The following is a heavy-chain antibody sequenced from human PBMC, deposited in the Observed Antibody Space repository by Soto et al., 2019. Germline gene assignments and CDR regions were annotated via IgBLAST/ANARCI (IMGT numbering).Heavy chain of an antibody. J-gene: IGHJ4*02. Sequence: SETLSLTCTVSGGSIRSSGYDGGWIRQPPGKGLEWIGSIYDSGSTDYNPSLKSRVTISVDTSKNQFSLKLSSVTAADTAVYYCARGLRDYIWGSYRYTDYWGQGTLVTVSS. V-gene: IGHV4-39*01. CDR3: ARGLRDYIWGSYRYTDY. CDR1: GGSIRSSGYD. CDR2: IYDSGST. D-gene: IGHD3-16*02.